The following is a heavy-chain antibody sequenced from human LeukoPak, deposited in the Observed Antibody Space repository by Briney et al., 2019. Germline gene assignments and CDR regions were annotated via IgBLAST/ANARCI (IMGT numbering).Heavy chain of an antibody. V-gene: IGHV3-30*02. CDR1: RFTFSNYG. CDR3: GRVGVGATTRVTDY. J-gene: IGHJ4*02. Sequence: GGSLRLSCAASRFTFSNYGMHWVRQAPGKGLEWVSFIRYDGSNKYYADSVKGRFTISRDNSKNTLYLQMNSLRAEDTAVYYCGRVGVGATTRVTDYWGQGTLVTVSS. CDR2: IRYDGSNK. D-gene: IGHD1-26*01.